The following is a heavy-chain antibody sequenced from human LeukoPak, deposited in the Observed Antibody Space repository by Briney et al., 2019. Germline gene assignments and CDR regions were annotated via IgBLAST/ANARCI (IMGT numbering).Heavy chain of an antibody. V-gene: IGHV3-30*02. J-gene: IGHJ3*02. CDR2: IRYDGSNK. D-gene: IGHD3-10*01. CDR3: AKVYGSGRSIPLRAFDI. Sequence: SGGSLRLSCAASGFTFSSYGMHWVRQAPGKGLEWVAFIRYDGSNKYYADSVKGRFTISRDNSKNTLYLQMNSLRAEDTAVYYCAKVYGSGRSIPLRAFDIWGQGTMVTVSS. CDR1: GFTFSSYG.